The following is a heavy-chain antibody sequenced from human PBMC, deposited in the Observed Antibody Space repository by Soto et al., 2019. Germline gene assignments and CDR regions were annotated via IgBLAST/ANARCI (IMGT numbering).Heavy chain of an antibody. Sequence: GGSLILSCAASGFTFRIYAMSWVRQAPGKGLEWVSTISGNGGTSYADFVRGRFTISRDNSKNTLYLQMNSLRAEDTAVYYCAKDAPGSGWLSDYWGQGTRVTVSS. CDR3: AKDAPGSGWLSDY. V-gene: IGHV3-23*01. CDR2: ISGNGGT. CDR1: GFTFRIYA. J-gene: IGHJ4*02. D-gene: IGHD3-22*01.